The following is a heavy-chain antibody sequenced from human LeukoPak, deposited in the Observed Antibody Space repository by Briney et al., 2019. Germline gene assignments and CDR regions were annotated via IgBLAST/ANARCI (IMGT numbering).Heavy chain of an antibody. J-gene: IGHJ4*02. D-gene: IGHD3-22*01. CDR1: GFTFSRYS. CDR2: ISSSSTYI. V-gene: IGHV3-21*01. Sequence: GGSLRLSCAASGFTFSRYSMNWVRQAPGKGLEWVSSISSSSTYIYYADSVKGRFTISRDNAENSLYLQLNSLRVEVTAVYYFIRDYDSSGQNDYWGQGTLVTVSS. CDR3: IRDYDSSGQNDY.